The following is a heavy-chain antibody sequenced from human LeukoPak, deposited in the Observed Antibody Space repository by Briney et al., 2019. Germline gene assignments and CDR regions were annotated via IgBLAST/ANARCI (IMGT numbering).Heavy chain of an antibody. CDR2: SIPTFGTA. J-gene: IGHJ6*02. Sequence: SVKVSCKASGGTFSDYAISWVRQAPGQGPEWMGGSIPTFGTADYAQKFQGRITIRADESTTTAYMELSSLRYEDTAVYYCARTFGTGTSPSYSYFYGMDVWGQGTTVSVSS. V-gene: IGHV1-69*13. D-gene: IGHD1-7*01. CDR1: GGTFSDYA. CDR3: ARTFGTGTSPSYSYFYGMDV.